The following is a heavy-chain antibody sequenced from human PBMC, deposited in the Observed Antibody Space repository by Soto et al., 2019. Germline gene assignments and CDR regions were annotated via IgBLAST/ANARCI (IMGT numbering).Heavy chain of an antibody. D-gene: IGHD3-22*01. Sequence: AGGSLRLSCAASGFTFSSYAMSWVRQAPGKGLEWVSAISGSGGSTYYADSVKGRFTISRDNSKNTLYLQMNSLRAEDTAVYYCAKAVTTYYYDSSGSSYWGQGTLVTVSS. J-gene: IGHJ4*02. V-gene: IGHV3-23*01. CDR1: GFTFSSYA. CDR2: ISGSGGST. CDR3: AKAVTTYYYDSSGSSY.